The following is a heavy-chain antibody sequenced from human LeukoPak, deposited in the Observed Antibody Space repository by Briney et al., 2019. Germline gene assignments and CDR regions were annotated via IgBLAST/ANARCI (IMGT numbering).Heavy chain of an antibody. V-gene: IGHV4-59*12. Sequence: NPSETLSLTCTVSGGSISSYYWSWIRQPPGKGLEWIGYIYYSGSTNYNPSLKSRVTMSVDTSKNQFSLKLSSVTAADTAVYYCASRRSGSYVDYWGQGTLVTVSS. CDR1: GGSISSYY. J-gene: IGHJ4*02. D-gene: IGHD1-26*01. CDR3: ASRRSGSYVDY. CDR2: IYYSGST.